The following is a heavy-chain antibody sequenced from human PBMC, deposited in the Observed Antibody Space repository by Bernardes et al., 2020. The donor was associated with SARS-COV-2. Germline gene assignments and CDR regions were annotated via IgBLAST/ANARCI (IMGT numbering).Heavy chain of an antibody. J-gene: IGHJ4*02. CDR3: AKSLQPWDTAMVIDY. CDR1: GFTFSSYA. D-gene: IGHD5-18*01. Sequence: GGSLRLSCAASGFTFSSYAMSWVRQAPGKGLEWVSAISGSGGSTYYADSVKGRFTISRDNSKNTPYLQMNSLRAEDTAVYYCAKSLQPWDTAMVIDYWGQGTLVTVSS. V-gene: IGHV3-23*01. CDR2: ISGSGGST.